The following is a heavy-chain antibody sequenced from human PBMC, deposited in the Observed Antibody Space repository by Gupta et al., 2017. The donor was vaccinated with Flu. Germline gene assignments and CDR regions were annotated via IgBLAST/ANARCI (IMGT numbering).Heavy chain of an antibody. CDR2: ISSSSSYI. V-gene: IGHV3-21*01. D-gene: IGHD5-18*01. CDR3: ARGYSYGSYYFDY. Sequence: VGQAPGKGLEWVSSISSSSSYIYYADSVQGRFTSSRDNAKNSLYLQMNSLRAEDTAVYYCARGYSYGSYYFDYWGQGTLVTVSS. J-gene: IGHJ4*02.